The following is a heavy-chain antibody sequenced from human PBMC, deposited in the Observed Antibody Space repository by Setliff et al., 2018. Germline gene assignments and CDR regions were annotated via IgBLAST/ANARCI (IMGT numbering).Heavy chain of an antibody. V-gene: IGHV3-21*04. D-gene: IGHD2-2*01. CDR1: GFTFSSYS. Sequence: PGGSLRLSCAASGFTFSSYSMNWVRQAPGKGLEWVSSISSSGSTIYYADSVKGRFTISRDYAKNSLYLQLNSLRAEDMALYYYAKGGPVHYYYGMDVWGQGTTVTVSS. J-gene: IGHJ6*02. CDR2: ISSSGSTI. CDR3: AKGGPVHYYYGMDV.